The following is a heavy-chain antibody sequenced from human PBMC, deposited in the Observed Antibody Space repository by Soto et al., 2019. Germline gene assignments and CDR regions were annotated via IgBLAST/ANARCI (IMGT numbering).Heavy chain of an antibody. Sequence: SETLSLTCTVSGGSVSSGSYYWSWIRQPPGKGLEWIGYIYYSGSTNYNPSLKSRVTISVDTSKNQFSLKLSSVTAADTAVYYCARGPQKYYVFWSRYYQYAMDVWCKGTTVTVFS. CDR2: IYYSGST. CDR3: ARGPQKYYVFWSRYYQYAMDV. D-gene: IGHD3-3*01. CDR1: GGSVSSGSYY. V-gene: IGHV4-61*01. J-gene: IGHJ6*04.